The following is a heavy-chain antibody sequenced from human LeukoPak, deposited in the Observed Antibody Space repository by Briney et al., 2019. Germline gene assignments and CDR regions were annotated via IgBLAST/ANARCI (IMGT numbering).Heavy chain of an antibody. J-gene: IGHJ4*02. V-gene: IGHV3-23*01. Sequence: GGSLRLSCAASRFTFSNYAMAWVRQAPGKGLEWVSTISNGAGSTFYADSVKGRFTLSRDNSKNTVYLQMNSLTAEDTAIYYCAKGLGNSGYDCLDYWGQGTLVTVSS. CDR2: ISNGAGST. CDR1: RFTFSNYA. D-gene: IGHD5-12*01. CDR3: AKGLGNSGYDCLDY.